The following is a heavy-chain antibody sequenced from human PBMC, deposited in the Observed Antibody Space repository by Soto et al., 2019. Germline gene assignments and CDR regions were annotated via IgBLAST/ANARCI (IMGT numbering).Heavy chain of an antibody. V-gene: IGHV3-23*01. CDR3: AKSGWGVVVPTVNWYFDL. Sequence: WWSLRLSCSASVFTFSSHAMSWCRQAPGKGLEWVSAISGSGGSTYYADSVEGRFTISRDNSKNTLYLQMNSLRAEDTAVYYCAKSGWGVVVPTVNWYFDLWGRGTLVTVSS. CDR2: ISGSGGST. J-gene: IGHJ2*01. CDR1: VFTFSSHA. D-gene: IGHD2-21*01.